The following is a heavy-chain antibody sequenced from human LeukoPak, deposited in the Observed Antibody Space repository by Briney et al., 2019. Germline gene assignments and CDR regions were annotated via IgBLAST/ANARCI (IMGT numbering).Heavy chain of an antibody. D-gene: IGHD4-23*01. CDR1: GFTFTSFW. V-gene: IGHV3-7*01. Sequence: GSLRLSCAASGFTFTSFWMSWVRQAPGKGLEWVANIKEDGSEKYYVDSVRGRFTISRDDAKNSVYLQMNSLRAEDSAVYYCARDRFGGMGVWGKGTSVTVSS. CDR2: IKEDGSEK. CDR3: ARDRFGGMGV. J-gene: IGHJ6*04.